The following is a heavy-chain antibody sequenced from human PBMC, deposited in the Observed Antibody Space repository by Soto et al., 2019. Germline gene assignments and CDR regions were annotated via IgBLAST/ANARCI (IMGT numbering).Heavy chain of an antibody. CDR2: IYHSGST. Sequence: QMQLQESGSGLVKPSQTLSLTCAVSGGSISSGGYSWSWILQPPGKGLEWIGYIYHSGSTNYNPSLKGRVTISVDRSKNQFSLKLSSVTAADTAVYYCARGAPVVNDYWGQGTLVTVSS. CDR1: GGSISSGGYS. V-gene: IGHV4-30-2*01. CDR3: ARGAPVVNDY. D-gene: IGHD3-22*01. J-gene: IGHJ4*02.